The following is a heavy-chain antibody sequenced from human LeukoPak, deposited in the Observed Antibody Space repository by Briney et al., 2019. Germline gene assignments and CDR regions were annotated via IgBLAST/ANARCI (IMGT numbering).Heavy chain of an antibody. V-gene: IGHV4-39*01. CDR2: IYYSGST. CDR3: ARLPYLDY. Sequence: WVRQPPGKGLEWIGSIYYSGSTYYNPSLKSRVTISVDTSKNQFSLKLSSVTAADTAVYYCARLPYLDYWGQGTLVTVSS. J-gene: IGHJ4*02.